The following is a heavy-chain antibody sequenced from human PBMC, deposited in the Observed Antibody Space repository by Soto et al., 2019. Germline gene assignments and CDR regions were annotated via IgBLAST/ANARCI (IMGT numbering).Heavy chain of an antibody. CDR1: GGSISSYY. D-gene: IGHD5-18*01. J-gene: IGHJ4*02. CDR3: ARVSQRGYSYGLELDY. V-gene: IGHV4-59*01. Sequence: SETLSLTCTVSGGSISSYYWSWSRQPPGKGLEWIGYIYYSGSTNYNPSLKSRVTITVDTSKNQFSLKLSSVTAADTAVYYCARVSQRGYSYGLELDYWGQGTLGTVS. CDR2: IYYSGST.